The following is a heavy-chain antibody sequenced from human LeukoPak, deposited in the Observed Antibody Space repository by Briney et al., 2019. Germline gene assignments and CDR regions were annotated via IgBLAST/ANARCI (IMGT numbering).Heavy chain of an antibody. CDR2: ISSYNGNT. D-gene: IGHD7-27*01. CDR1: DYTFIADG. J-gene: IGHJ4*02. CDR3: ARKNWEAYAY. V-gene: IGHV1-18*01. Sequence: ASVKVSCKASDYTFIADGISWVRQAPGQGLEWMGWISSYNGNTNYAQKFQGRVTMTTDTSTSTAYMELRSLRSDDTAGYYCARKNWEAYAYWGQGTLVTVSS.